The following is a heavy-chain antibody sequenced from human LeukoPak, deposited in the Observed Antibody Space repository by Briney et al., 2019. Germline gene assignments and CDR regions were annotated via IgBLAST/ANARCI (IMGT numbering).Heavy chain of an antibody. D-gene: IGHD4-23*01. Sequence: GGSLRLSCAASGFTFSSYGMNWVRQAPGKGLEWVSYISSSSSTIYYADSVKGRFTISRDNAKNSLYLQMNSLRDEDTAVYYCARRVTTVITRLFEYWGQGTLVTVSS. CDR1: GFTFSSYG. V-gene: IGHV3-48*02. CDR3: ARRVTTVITRLFEY. J-gene: IGHJ4*02. CDR2: ISSSSSTI.